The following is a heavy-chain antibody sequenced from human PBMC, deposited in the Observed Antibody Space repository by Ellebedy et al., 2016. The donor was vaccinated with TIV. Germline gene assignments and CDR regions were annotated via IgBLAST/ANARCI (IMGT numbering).Heavy chain of an antibody. J-gene: IGHJ6*02. CDR2: ISAYNGNT. CDR3: ARTAGVDTAMVTYYYYGMDV. Sequence: ASVKVSCKASGYTFTSYGISWVRQAPGQGLEWMGWISAYNGNTNYAQKLQGRVTMTTDTSTSTAYMELRSLRSDDTAVYYCARTAGVDTAMVTYYYYGMDVWGQGTTVTVSS. V-gene: IGHV1-18*04. D-gene: IGHD5-18*01. CDR1: GYTFTSYG.